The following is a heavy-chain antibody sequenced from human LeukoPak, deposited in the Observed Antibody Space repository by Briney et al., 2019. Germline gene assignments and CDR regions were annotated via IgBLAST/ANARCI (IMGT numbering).Heavy chain of an antibody. CDR1: GFTFSRYW. V-gene: IGHV3-7*01. J-gene: IGHJ4*02. CDR3: AIAAGWEQAY. Sequence: GGSLRLSCAASGFTFSRYWMTWVRQAPGKGLEWVANIKEDGSEKNYVDSAMGRFTISRDIAKNSLYLQMNSLRAEGTAVYYCAIAAGWEQAYWGQGTLVTVSS. D-gene: IGHD1-26*01. CDR2: IKEDGSEK.